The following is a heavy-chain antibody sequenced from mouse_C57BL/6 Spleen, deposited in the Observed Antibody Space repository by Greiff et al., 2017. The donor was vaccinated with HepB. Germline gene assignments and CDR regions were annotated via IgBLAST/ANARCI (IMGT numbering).Heavy chain of an antibody. Sequence: EVQLVESGGGLVKPGGSLKLSCAASGFTFSSYAMSWVRQTPEKRLEWVATISDGGSYTYYPDNVKGRFTISRDTAKNNLYLQMSHLKSEDTAMYYCARELHGSSLYWYFDVWGTGTTVTVSS. CDR1: GFTFSSYA. CDR2: ISDGGSYT. D-gene: IGHD1-1*01. J-gene: IGHJ1*03. V-gene: IGHV5-4*01. CDR3: ARELHGSSLYWYFDV.